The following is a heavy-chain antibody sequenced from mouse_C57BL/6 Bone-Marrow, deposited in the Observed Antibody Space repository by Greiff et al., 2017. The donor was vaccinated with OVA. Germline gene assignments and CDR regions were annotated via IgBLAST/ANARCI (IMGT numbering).Heavy chain of an antibody. CDR2: INPGSGGT. CDR1: GYAFTNYL. Sequence: QVQLKQSGAELVRPGTSVKVSCKASGYAFTNYLIEWVKQRPGQGLEWIGVINPGSGGTNYNEKFKGKATLTADKSSSTAYMQLSSLTSEDSAVYFCARGYYYGSSYNWYFDVWGTGTTVTVSS. J-gene: IGHJ1*03. D-gene: IGHD1-1*01. CDR3: ARGYYYGSSYNWYFDV. V-gene: IGHV1-54*01.